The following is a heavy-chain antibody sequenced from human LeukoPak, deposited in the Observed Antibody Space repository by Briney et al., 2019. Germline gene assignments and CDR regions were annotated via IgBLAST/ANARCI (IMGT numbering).Heavy chain of an antibody. CDR3: ARVSITMVRGVIIFRYYYYYMDV. CDR2: INHSGST. J-gene: IGHJ6*03. D-gene: IGHD3-10*01. V-gene: IGHV4-34*01. CDR1: GGSFSGYY. Sequence: PSETLSPTCAVYGGSFSGYYWSWIRQPPGKGLEWIGEINHSGSTNYNPSLKSRVTISVDTSKNQFSLKLSSVTAADTAVYYCARVSITMVRGVIIFRYYYYYMDVWGKGTTVTVSS.